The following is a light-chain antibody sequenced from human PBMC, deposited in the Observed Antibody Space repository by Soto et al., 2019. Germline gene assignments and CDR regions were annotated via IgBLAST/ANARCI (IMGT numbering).Light chain of an antibody. CDR1: RSDIGSYNS. V-gene: IGLV2-23*02. CDR3: LADACSSTWV. Sequence: QSVLTQTASVSGSPEQSITISCTGTRSDIGSYNSIAWYQQHPGKAPRVMICGVTKRPSGICNRFSGSKSGFTASLTISGLHAEDEADYFCLADACSSTWVFGGGTKVTV. CDR2: GVT. J-gene: IGLJ3*02.